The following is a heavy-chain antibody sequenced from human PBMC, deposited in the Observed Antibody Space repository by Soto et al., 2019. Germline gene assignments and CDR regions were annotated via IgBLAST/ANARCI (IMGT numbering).Heavy chain of an antibody. CDR3: AREVEVHTTVFGF. J-gene: IGHJ4*02. V-gene: IGHV1-69*01. CDR2: ISPMFGKA. Sequence: QVQLVQSGAEVKRPGSSVKVSCKASGGTFNNYAINWVRQAPGQGLEWMGDISPMFGKANYAQKFQGRVKITADDSTATAYLELSSLRSEDTALYYCAREVEVHTTVFGFWGQGSLVTVSS. CDR1: GGTFNNYA. D-gene: IGHD1-1*01.